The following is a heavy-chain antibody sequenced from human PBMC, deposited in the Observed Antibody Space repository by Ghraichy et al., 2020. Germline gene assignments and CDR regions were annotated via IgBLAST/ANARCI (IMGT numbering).Heavy chain of an antibody. V-gene: IGHV1-46*01. CDR1: GYTFTSYY. D-gene: IGHD3-3*01. Sequence: ASVKVSCKASGYTFTSYYMHWVRQAPGQGLEWMGIINPSGGSTSYAQKFQGRVTMTRDTSTSTVYMELSSLRSEDTAVYYCARARAWGGKSGYFSGYYYYGMDVWGQGTTVTVSS. CDR3: ARARAWGGKSGYFSGYYYYGMDV. J-gene: IGHJ6*02. CDR2: INPSGGST.